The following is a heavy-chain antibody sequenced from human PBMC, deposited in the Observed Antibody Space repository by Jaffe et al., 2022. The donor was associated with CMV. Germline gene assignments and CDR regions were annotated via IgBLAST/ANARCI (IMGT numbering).Heavy chain of an antibody. CDR3: TTTVSIDY. CDR2: IKSKSDGGTI. D-gene: IGHD4-17*01. V-gene: IGHV3-15*01. J-gene: IGHJ4*02. CDR1: GFTFSSAW. Sequence: EVQLVESGGGLVKSGGSLRLSCAASGFTFSSAWMTWVRQAPGKGLEWVGRIKSKSDGGTIDYAAPVKGRFTISRDDSKNTLFLQMNSLKTEDTALYYCTTTVSIDYWGQGTLVTVSS.